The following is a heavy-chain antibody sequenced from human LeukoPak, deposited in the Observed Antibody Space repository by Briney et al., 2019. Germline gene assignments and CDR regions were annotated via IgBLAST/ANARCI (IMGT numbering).Heavy chain of an antibody. CDR3: ARTYNWNDGYFDY. Sequence: ASVKVSCKASGYTFTTYYMHWVRQAPGQGLEWIGIINPSGGSTSYAQKFQGRVTMTRDTSTSTVYMKLSSLRSEDTAVYYCARTYNWNDGYFDYWGQGTLVTVSS. CDR1: GYTFTTYY. D-gene: IGHD1-20*01. CDR2: INPSGGST. J-gene: IGHJ4*02. V-gene: IGHV1-46*01.